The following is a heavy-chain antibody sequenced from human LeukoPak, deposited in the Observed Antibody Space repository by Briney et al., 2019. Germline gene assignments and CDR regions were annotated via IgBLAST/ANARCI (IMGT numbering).Heavy chain of an antibody. CDR1: GFTFSSYA. Sequence: GGSLRLSCAASGFTFSSYAMSWVRQAPGKGLEWVSAISGSGGSTFYADSVKGRFTISRDNVKNALDLQMNSLRAEDTAVYFCAREAHTFDYWGQGTLVTVYS. V-gene: IGHV3-23*01. CDR3: AREAHTFDY. CDR2: ISGSGGST. J-gene: IGHJ4*02.